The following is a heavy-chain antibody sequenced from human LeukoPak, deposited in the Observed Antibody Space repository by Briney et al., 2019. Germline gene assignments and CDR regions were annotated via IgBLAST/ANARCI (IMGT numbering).Heavy chain of an antibody. D-gene: IGHD2-15*01. CDR2: NSGISSYI. Sequence: GGSLRLSCAASAFSLTSYSMSWVRQAPGKGLEWVSSNSGISSYIYYADSVKGRFTISTDKAKHSMYLQMNSLRAEDRAVYYCARDRVEYCIGGSCQYFDYWGQGTLVTVSS. CDR1: AFSLTSYS. V-gene: IGHV3-21*01. J-gene: IGHJ4*02. CDR3: ARDRVEYCIGGSCQYFDY.